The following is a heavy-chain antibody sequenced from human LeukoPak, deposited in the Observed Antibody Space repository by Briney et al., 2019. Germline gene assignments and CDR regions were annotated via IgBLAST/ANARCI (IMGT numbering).Heavy chain of an antibody. V-gene: IGHV4-59*08. CDR1: GDSISSYY. CDR2: IYYSGGT. CDR3: ARHVTISGPYDASDI. J-gene: IGHJ3*02. Sequence: SETLSLTCTVSGDSISSYYWSWIRQPPGKGLEWIGYIYYSGGTDYNPSLKSRVTISVDTSKNRFSLKLRSVTAADTAVYYCARHVTISGPYDASDIWGQGTMVTVSP. D-gene: IGHD5-24*01.